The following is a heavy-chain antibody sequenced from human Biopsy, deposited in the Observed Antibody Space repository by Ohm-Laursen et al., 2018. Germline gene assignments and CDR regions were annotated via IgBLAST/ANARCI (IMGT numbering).Heavy chain of an antibody. J-gene: IGHJ6*02. D-gene: IGHD2-8*02. CDR1: SASINLYY. CDR3: ARDRIAYCTATRCDNFGLDV. Sequence: GTLSLTCTVSSASINLYYWGWIRQSPGKGLEWIGYINHSGHTNYNPSLKSRLTMLVDTSKNQFSLKLTSVTAADTAVYYCARDRIAYCTATRCDNFGLDVWGQGTTVTVSS. CDR2: INHSGHT. V-gene: IGHV4-59*01.